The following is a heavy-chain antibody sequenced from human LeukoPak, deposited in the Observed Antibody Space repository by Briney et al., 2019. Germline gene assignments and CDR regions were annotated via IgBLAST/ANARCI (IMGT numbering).Heavy chain of an antibody. CDR1: GFTFRNAW. Sequence: GGSLRLSCAASGFTFRNAWLSWVRQAPAKGLEWVGHIKSKTDGGTTDYAAPVKGRFTISRDDSKNTLFLQMNSLKTEDTAVYYCSRYIAAAGTAYWGQGALVTVSS. D-gene: IGHD6-13*01. V-gene: IGHV3-15*01. CDR3: SRYIAAAGTAY. J-gene: IGHJ4*02. CDR2: IKSKTDGGTT.